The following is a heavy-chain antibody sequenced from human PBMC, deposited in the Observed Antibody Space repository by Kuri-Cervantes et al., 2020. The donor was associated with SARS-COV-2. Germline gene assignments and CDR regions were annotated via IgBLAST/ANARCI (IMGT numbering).Heavy chain of an antibody. CDR2: ISSSSSYI. CDR1: GFTFSSYS. V-gene: IGHV3-21*01. Sequence: GESLKISCAASGFTFSSYSMNWVRQAPGKGLEWVSSISSSSSYIYYADSVKGRFTISRDNSKNTLYLQMNSPRAEDTAVYYCARGRDFWSGYQDSYYYYYYMDVWGKGTTVTVSS. J-gene: IGHJ6*03. CDR3: ARGRDFWSGYQDSYYYYYYMDV. D-gene: IGHD3-3*01.